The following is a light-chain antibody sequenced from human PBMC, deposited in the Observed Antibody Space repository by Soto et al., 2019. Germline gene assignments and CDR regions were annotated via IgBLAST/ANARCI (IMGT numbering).Light chain of an antibody. J-gene: IGLJ1*01. Sequence: QSVLTQPPSASGSPGQSVTISCTGTKNDIGVYDFVSWYQHHPGKAPRLIIYEVVQRPSGVPDRFSGSKSGNTASLTISGLQAEDEADYYCASYTSSTTHVFGTGTKVTVL. CDR3: ASYTSSTTHV. V-gene: IGLV2-8*01. CDR2: EVV. CDR1: KNDIGVYDF.